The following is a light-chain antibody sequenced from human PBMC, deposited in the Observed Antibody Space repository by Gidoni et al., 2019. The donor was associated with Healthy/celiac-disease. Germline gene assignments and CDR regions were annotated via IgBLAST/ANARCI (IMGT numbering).Light chain of an antibody. CDR1: KLGDKY. J-gene: IGLJ1*01. CDR3: QAWDSSSYV. V-gene: IGLV3-1*01. Sequence: SYELSHPVAVSASPGQTASITCSGDKLGDKYACWYQQKPGQSPVLVIYQDSKRPSGIPERFSGSNSGNTATLTISGTQAMDEADYSCQAWDSSSYVFGAGTKVTVL. CDR2: QDS.